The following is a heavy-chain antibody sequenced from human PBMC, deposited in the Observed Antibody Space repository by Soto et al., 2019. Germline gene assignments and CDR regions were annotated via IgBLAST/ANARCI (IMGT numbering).Heavy chain of an antibody. CDR2: INPYSGGA. D-gene: IGHD3-10*02. CDR3: ARVVRGAYYNSPLDT. CDR1: GYTFTGYF. J-gene: IGHJ5*02. Sequence: ASVKVSCKASGYTFTGYFMHWVRQAPGQGLEWMGWINPYSGGADYAQSFQGRVTMTRDTSISTVYMELSRLRFDDTAVYYCARVVRGAYYNSPLDTWGQGTVVTVSS. V-gene: IGHV1-2*02.